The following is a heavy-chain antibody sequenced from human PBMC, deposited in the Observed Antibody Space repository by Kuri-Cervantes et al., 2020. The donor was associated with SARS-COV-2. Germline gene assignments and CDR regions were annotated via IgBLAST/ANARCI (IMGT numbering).Heavy chain of an antibody. CDR1: GDTFTYRF. D-gene: IGHD4/OR15-4a*01. V-gene: IGHV1-45*02. CDR3: ARSGPGAISREDGALDI. Sequence: SVKVSCKASGDTFTYRFLHWVRQAPGQAPEWLGWITPFNGNTKYAQGFQDRVTITRDRSMNTAYMELNSLRSEDTAMYYCARSGPGAISREDGALDIWGQGTMVTVSS. CDR2: ITPFNGNT. J-gene: IGHJ3*02.